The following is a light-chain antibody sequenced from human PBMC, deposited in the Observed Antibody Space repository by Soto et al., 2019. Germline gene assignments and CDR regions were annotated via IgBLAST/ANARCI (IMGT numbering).Light chain of an antibody. CDR1: SSDVGGYNY. CDR3: SSYTSSSLYV. Sequence: QSALTQPASVCGSPGQSITISCTGTSSDVGGYNYVSWYQQHPDKAPKLMIYDVSNRPSGVSNRFSGSKSGNTASLTISGLQAEDEADSYCSSYTSSSLYVLGTGTQVTAL. V-gene: IGLV2-14*01. J-gene: IGLJ1*01. CDR2: DVS.